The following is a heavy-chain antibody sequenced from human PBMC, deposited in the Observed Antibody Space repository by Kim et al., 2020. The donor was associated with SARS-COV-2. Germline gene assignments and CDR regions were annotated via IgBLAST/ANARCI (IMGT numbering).Heavy chain of an antibody. V-gene: IGHV3-23*01. CDR1: GFTFSTYA. J-gene: IGHJ4*02. D-gene: IGHD2-2*01. CDR3: AKDGRVVVVPAASSYYFDY. CDR2: ISGSGGST. Sequence: GGSLRLSCAASGFTFSTYAMSWVRQAPGKGLEWVSAISGSGGSTHYADSVKGRFTISRDNSKNTVYLQMNSLRAEDTALYYCAKDGRVVVVPAASSYYFDYWGQGTLVTVSS.